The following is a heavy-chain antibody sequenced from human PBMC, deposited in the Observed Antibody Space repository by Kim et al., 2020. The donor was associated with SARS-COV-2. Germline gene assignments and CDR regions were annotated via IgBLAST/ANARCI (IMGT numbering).Heavy chain of an antibody. J-gene: IGHJ6*02. CDR2: ISGSGGST. CDR1: GFTFSSYA. V-gene: IGHV3-23*01. CDR3: AKDWPTVTNFPNGMDV. D-gene: IGHD4-17*01. Sequence: GGSLRLSCAASGFTFSSYAMSWVRQAPGKGLEWVSAISGSGGSTYYADSVKGRFTISRDNSKNTLYLQMNSLRAEDTAVYYCAKDWPTVTNFPNGMDVWGQGTTVTVSS.